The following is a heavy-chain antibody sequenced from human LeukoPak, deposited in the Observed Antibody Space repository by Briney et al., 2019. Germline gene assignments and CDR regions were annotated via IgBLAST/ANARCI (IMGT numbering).Heavy chain of an antibody. D-gene: IGHD5-18*01. V-gene: IGHV1-8*01. CDR3: ARGRGYSYVYLDY. CDR1: GYTFTSYY. Sequence: ASVKVSCKASGYTFTSYYMHWVRQAPGQGLEWMGWMNPNSGNTGYAQKFQGRVTMTRNTSISTAYMELSSLRSEDTAVYYCARGRGYSYVYLDYWGQGTLVTVSS. CDR2: MNPNSGNT. J-gene: IGHJ4*02.